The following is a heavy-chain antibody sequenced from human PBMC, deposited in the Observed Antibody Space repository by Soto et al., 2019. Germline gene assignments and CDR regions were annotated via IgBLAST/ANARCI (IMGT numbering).Heavy chain of an antibody. CDR2: IKQDGSAM. CDR3: AAWITSGWPA. V-gene: IGHV3-7*05. CDR1: GFIFSSYW. D-gene: IGHD6-19*01. Sequence: DVQLVESGGGLVQPGGSLRLSCVGSGFIFSSYWMNWVRQAPGKGLEWVANIKQDGSAMYYVDSVKGRFTISRDNAKNSLYLQMNSLRVEDTAVYFCAAWITSGWPAWGQGTLVTVSS. J-gene: IGHJ5*02.